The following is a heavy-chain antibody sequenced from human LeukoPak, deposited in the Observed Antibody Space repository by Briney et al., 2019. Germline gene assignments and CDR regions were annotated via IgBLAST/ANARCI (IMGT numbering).Heavy chain of an antibody. J-gene: IGHJ4*02. Sequence: GGALRLSCAASGCTLNSDWRNWVRQARGKGLQWVANIKQNRSEQCYVASVPGPFPISRDNAKNSLYLQMTSLRAEDTAVYYCARRSFDYSGPGTLVSVSS. V-gene: IGHV3-7*03. CDR3: ARRSFDY. CDR2: IKQNRSEQ. CDR1: GCTLNSDW.